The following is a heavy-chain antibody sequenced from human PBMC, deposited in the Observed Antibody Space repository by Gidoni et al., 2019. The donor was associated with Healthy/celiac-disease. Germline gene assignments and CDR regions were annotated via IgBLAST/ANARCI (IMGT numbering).Heavy chain of an antibody. J-gene: IGHJ4*02. CDR1: GGSFSGYY. V-gene: IGHV4-34*01. Sequence: QVPLQQWGAGLLKPSETLSLTCAVYGGSFSGYYWSWIRQPPGKGLEWIGELNHSGSTNYNPSLKSRDTISVDTSKNQCSLKLSSVTAADTAVYYCASGPTVLLIDYWGQGTLVTVSS. CDR2: LNHSGST. D-gene: IGHD3-10*01. CDR3: ASGPTVLLIDY.